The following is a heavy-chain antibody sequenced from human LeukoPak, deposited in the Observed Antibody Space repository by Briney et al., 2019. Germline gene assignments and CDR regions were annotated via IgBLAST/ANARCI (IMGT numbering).Heavy chain of an antibody. CDR1: GITFGDFT. CDR2: IGSTGSWI. D-gene: IGHD3-10*01. CDR3: APLCFRGGAGDY. J-gene: IGHJ4*02. Sequence: GGSLRLSRAASGITFGDFTMHWVRQAPGKGLEWVSCIGSTGSWIYYADSVKGRFTISRDNSKNSLFLQMNSLTAEDTAVYYCAPLCFRGGAGDYWGQGPPVPVSS. V-gene: IGHV3-21*06.